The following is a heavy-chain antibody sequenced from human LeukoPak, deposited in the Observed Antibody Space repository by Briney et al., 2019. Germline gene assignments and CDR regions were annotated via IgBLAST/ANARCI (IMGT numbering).Heavy chain of an antibody. CDR2: MNPSGGST. CDR1: GYTFTSYY. Sequence: ASVKVSCKASGYTFTSYYIHWVRQAPGQGLEWMGIMNPSGGSTSYAQKFRGRVTMTRDTSATTVYMEMSSLSSEDTAMYYCAKSRTASSASSDHWGQGTLVTISS. D-gene: IGHD2-21*02. V-gene: IGHV1-46*01. CDR3: AKSRTASSASSDH. J-gene: IGHJ4*02.